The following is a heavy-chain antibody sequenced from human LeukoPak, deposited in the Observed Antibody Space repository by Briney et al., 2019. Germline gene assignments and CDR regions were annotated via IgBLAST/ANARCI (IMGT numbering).Heavy chain of an antibody. CDR1: GFTFSSYT. CDR2: ISGSGGYI. Sequence: PGGSLRLSCAASGFTFSSYTMTWVRQAPGRGLEWVSSISGSGGYIYYADSVKGRFTISRDNAKKSLCRQRNSLIAEDTAVYFCARDRDPQCSGGRCSGFDYWGQGTLVSVSS. D-gene: IGHD2-15*01. V-gene: IGHV3-21*01. CDR3: ARDRDPQCSGGRCSGFDY. J-gene: IGHJ4*02.